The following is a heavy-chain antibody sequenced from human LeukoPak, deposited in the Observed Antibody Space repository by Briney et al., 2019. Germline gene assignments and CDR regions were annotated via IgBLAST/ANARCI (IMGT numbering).Heavy chain of an antibody. D-gene: IGHD1-1*01. CDR2: ISESGSLI. Sequence: PGGSLRLSCAASGFTFSNYEMSWVRQAPGKGLEWVAYISESGSLIYYADSVMGRFTISRDNSKNSLFLQMSSLRAEDTAVYYCARDSGSGTTGNEFDYWGQGTLVSVSS. CDR1: GFTFSNYE. CDR3: ARDSGSGTTGNEFDY. V-gene: IGHV3-48*03. J-gene: IGHJ4*02.